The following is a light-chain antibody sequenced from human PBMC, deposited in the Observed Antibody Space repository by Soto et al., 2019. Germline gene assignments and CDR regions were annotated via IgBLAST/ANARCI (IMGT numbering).Light chain of an antibody. Sequence: ETVITQGPATLSVSPVDRVTLSVSGSQTVHTNLAWFQQKPGHAPKLLIYGASTRDTGVPARFTGSGSGTEFTLTISSLQSEDFAVYFCQQYNNWPPWTFGQGTKVDIK. V-gene: IGKV3-15*01. CDR1: QTVHTN. CDR2: GAS. CDR3: QQYNNWPPWT. J-gene: IGKJ1*01.